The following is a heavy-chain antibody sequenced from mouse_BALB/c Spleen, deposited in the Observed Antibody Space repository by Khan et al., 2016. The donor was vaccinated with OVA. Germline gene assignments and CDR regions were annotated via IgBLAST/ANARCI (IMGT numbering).Heavy chain of an antibody. D-gene: IGHD1-2*01. CDR1: GYTFTDYY. Sequence: QVQLQQSGAELARPGASVKLSCTASGYTFTDYYINWVKQRTGQGLEWIGEISPGSGDTYYNERFMGKATLTADKSSSTAYMQLSSLTSEASADYYCARRNYFGYTFAYWGQGTLVTVSA. CDR3: ARRNYFGYTFAY. V-gene: IGHV1-77*01. CDR2: ISPGSGDT. J-gene: IGHJ3*01.